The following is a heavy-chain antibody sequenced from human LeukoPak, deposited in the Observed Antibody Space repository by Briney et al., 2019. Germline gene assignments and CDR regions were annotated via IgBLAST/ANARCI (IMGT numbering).Heavy chain of an antibody. CDR2: ISSSGSTI. J-gene: IGHJ4*02. CDR1: GFTFSDYY. CDR3: AGPSIAAAETFDY. D-gene: IGHD6-13*01. V-gene: IGHV3-11*01. Sequence: PGGSLRLSCAASGFTFSDYYMSWIRQAPGKGLEWVSYISSSGSTIYYADSVKGRFTTSRDNAKNSLYLQMNSLRAEDTAVYYCAGPSIAAAETFDYWGQGTLVTVSS.